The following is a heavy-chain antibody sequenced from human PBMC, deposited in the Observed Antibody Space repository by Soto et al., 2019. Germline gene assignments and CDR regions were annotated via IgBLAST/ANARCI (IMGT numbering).Heavy chain of an antibody. Sequence: QVQLVESGGGVVQPGRSLRLSCAASGFTFSNYGMHWVRQAPGKGLEWVAVIWYDGSNKYYADSVKGRFTISRDNSKNTLYLQMNSLRAEDTAVYYCAREGIDRSRGFDYWGQGTLVTVSS. CDR3: AREGIDRSRGFDY. CDR1: GFTFSNYG. V-gene: IGHV3-33*01. CDR2: IWYDGSNK. D-gene: IGHD6-13*01. J-gene: IGHJ4*02.